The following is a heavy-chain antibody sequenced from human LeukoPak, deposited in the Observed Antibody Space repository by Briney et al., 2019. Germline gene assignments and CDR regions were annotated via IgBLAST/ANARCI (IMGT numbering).Heavy chain of an antibody. D-gene: IGHD4-17*01. J-gene: IGHJ4*02. Sequence: ASVKVSCKASGGTFSSCAISWVRQAPEQGLEWMGRIIPIFGTANYAQKFQGRVTITTDESTSTAYMELSSLRSEDTAVYYCARDTAMTTVTRILDYWGQGTLVTVSS. CDR1: GGTFSSCA. CDR3: ARDTAMTTVTRILDY. V-gene: IGHV1-69*05. CDR2: IIPIFGTA.